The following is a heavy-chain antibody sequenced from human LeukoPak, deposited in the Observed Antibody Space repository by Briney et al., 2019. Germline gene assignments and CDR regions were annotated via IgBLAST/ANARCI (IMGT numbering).Heavy chain of an antibody. Sequence: ASVKVSCKASGYTFTTYYMHWVRQAPGQGLEWMGILNPSGGSTTYAQKFQGRVTMTRDTSTSTVYMELSSLRSEDTAVYYCARDGSTWQVDYWGQGTLVTVSS. CDR2: LNPSGGST. V-gene: IGHV1-46*01. J-gene: IGHJ4*02. D-gene: IGHD6-13*01. CDR3: ARDGSTWQVDY. CDR1: GYTFTTYY.